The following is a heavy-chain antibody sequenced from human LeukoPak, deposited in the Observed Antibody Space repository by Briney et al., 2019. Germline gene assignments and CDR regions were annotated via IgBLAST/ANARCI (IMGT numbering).Heavy chain of an antibody. CDR2: IRYDGSNK. V-gene: IGHV3-30*02. J-gene: IGHJ4*02. D-gene: IGHD3-3*01. CDR1: GFTFNNYG. CDR3: AKAQTPPISREVLEWLLNFFDY. Sequence: GGSLRLSCAASGFTFNNYGMHWVRQAPGKGLEWVAFIRYDGSNKYYADSMKGRFTISRDNSKNTLYLQMNSLGPEDTAVYYCAKAQTPPISREVLEWLLNFFDYWGQGTLVTVSS.